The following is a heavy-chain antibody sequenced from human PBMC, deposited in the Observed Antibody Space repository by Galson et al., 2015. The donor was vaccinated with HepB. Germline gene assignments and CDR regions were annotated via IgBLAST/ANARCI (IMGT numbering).Heavy chain of an antibody. CDR3: ARVPPDWTFDV. CDR1: GFTFSSYW. J-gene: IGHJ3*01. V-gene: IGHV3-7*01. D-gene: IGHD3/OR15-3a*01. Sequence: SLRLSCAASGFTFSSYWMSWVRQAPGKGLEWVANIKRDGSEKYYVDSVKGRFTISRDNAKKTLYLQVNRLRAEDTAIYYCARVPPDWTFDVWGQGTTVTVSS. CDR2: IKRDGSEK.